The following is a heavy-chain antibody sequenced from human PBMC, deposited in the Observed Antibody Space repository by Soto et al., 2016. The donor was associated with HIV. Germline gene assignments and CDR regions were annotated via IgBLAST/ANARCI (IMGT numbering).Heavy chain of an antibody. D-gene: IGHD3-10*01. CDR3: ASASYSGFSGPS. J-gene: IGHJ4*02. Sequence: VQLQESGPGLVKPSQTLSLTCTVSGDSISTGGYYWSWIRQHPGKGLEWIGNLYYSGGTYYNSSLTSRLTISMNRSKNQFTLKLTSVTAADTAVYYCASASYSGFSGPSWGQGILVTVSS. CDR2: LYYSGGT. V-gene: IGHV4-31*03. CDR1: GDSISTGGYY.